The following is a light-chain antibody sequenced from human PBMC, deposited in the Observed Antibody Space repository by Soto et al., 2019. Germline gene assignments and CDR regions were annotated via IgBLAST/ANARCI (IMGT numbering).Light chain of an antibody. V-gene: IGLV2-23*02. CDR1: SSDVGSYNV. J-gene: IGLJ1*01. CDR2: DVS. CDR3: CSYASSTSYA. Sequence: QSVLTQPASVSGSPGQSVTISCTGTSSDVGSYNVVSWYQQHPGKAPNLMIYDVSKRPSGLSSRFSGCKSGNTASPTIAGLQDEDEADYYACSYASSTSYAFGTGTKLTVL.